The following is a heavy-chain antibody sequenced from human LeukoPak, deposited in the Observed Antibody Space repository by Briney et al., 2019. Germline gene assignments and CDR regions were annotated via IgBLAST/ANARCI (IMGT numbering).Heavy chain of an antibody. CDR1: SYSISSGYY. Sequence: SETLSLTCPVSSYSISSGYYWGWIRQPPGKRLEWIGSSYHSGSTYYKPSLKSRVTISVDTSKNQFSLKLSSVTAADTAVYYCASGSYYFDYWGQGTLVTVSS. J-gene: IGHJ4*02. D-gene: IGHD1-26*01. CDR2: SYHSGST. V-gene: IGHV4-38-2*01. CDR3: ASGSYYFDY.